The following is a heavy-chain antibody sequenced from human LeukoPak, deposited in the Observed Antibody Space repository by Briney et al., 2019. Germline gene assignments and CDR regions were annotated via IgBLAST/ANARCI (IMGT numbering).Heavy chain of an antibody. Sequence: GGSLRLSCAASGFTFSSYAMTWVRQAPGKGLECVSIIYSGGTTYYADSVRGRFTISRDNSKNTLYLQMGRLRVEDTAVYYCARKSDSLMLRGGDCWGQGTLVTVSS. J-gene: IGHJ4*02. V-gene: IGHV3-66*01. CDR1: GFTFSSYA. D-gene: IGHD3-10*01. CDR3: ARKSDSLMLRGGDC. CDR2: IYSGGTT.